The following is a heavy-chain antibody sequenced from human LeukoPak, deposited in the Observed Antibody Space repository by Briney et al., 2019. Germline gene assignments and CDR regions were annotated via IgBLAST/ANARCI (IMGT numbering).Heavy chain of an antibody. CDR2: ISGDGGSI. Sequence: GGSLRLSCSASGFTLTTYTMYWVRQAPGKGLQYVSAISGDGGSIYYVDSVKGRFTISRDNSKNTLYLQMSGLRAEDTAVYYCVKDILDTAVEVYWGQGTLVTVSS. V-gene: IGHV3-64D*09. CDR1: GFTLTTYT. CDR3: VKDILDTAVEVY. J-gene: IGHJ4*02. D-gene: IGHD5-18*01.